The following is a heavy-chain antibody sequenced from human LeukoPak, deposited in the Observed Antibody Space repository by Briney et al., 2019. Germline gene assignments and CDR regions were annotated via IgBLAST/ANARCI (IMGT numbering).Heavy chain of an antibody. D-gene: IGHD4-17*01. CDR2: ISSGGSTV. Sequence: SGGSLRLSCAASGFTFSSYEINWVRQAPGKGLEWVSYISSGGSTVYYADSVKGRFTIPRDNAKNSLYLQMSSLRAEDTAVYYCARAFYGDLDYWGQGTLVTVSS. J-gene: IGHJ4*02. CDR1: GFTFSSYE. CDR3: ARAFYGDLDY. V-gene: IGHV3-48*03.